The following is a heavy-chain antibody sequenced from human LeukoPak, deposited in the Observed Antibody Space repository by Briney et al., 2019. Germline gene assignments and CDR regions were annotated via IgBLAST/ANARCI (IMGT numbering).Heavy chain of an antibody. V-gene: IGHV4-39*02. CDR1: GGSISSSSYY. J-gene: IGHJ5*02. Sequence: TSETLSLTCTVSGGSISSSSYYWGWIRQPPGKGLEWIGCIYQSGSTYYNPSLKSRVTISVDTSKNHFSLKLSSVTAADTAVYYCARVPGPNWFDPWGQGTLVTVSS. CDR3: ARVPGPNWFDP. CDR2: IYQSGST.